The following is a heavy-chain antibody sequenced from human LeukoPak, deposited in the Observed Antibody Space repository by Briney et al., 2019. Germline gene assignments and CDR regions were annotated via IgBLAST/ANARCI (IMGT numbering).Heavy chain of an antibody. V-gene: IGHV3-21*04. Sequence: GGSLRLSCAASGFTFSSNSMNWVRQAPGKGLEWVTSISSSSSYIYYADSVKGRFTISRDNAKNSLYLQMNSLRAEDTAVYYCAKVENSGYDFACDNWGQGTLVTVSS. J-gene: IGHJ4*02. CDR2: ISSSSSYI. CDR1: GFTFSSNS. CDR3: AKVENSGYDFACDN. D-gene: IGHD5-12*01.